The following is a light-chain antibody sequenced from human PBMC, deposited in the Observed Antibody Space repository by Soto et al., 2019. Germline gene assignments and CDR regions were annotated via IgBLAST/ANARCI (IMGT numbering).Light chain of an antibody. Sequence: DIQMTQSPSSLSASVGDRVTITCRASQSVSSYLNWYQQKPGKAPKLLIYAAFSLQSGVPSRFSGSGSGTDFTLTISSLQPEDFATYYCQQSYSTPYTFCQGTKLEIK. CDR3: QQSYSTPYT. CDR2: AAF. V-gene: IGKV1-39*01. J-gene: IGKJ2*01. CDR1: QSVSSY.